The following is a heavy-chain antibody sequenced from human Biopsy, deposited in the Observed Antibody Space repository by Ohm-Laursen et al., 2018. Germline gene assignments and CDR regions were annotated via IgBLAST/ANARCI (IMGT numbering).Heavy chain of an antibody. D-gene: IGHD5-12*01. CDR3: ARLGSGDYFPTFFDF. CDR2: IFYSANT. J-gene: IGHJ4*02. Sequence: SQTLSLTCTVSGGSISSDYWSWIRHHPGKGLEWIGNIFYSANTYYNPSLKSRVTISVDTSKNQFSLKLSSVTAADTAVYYCARLGSGDYFPTFFDFWGQGALVTVSS. V-gene: IGHV4-31*03. CDR1: GGSISSDY.